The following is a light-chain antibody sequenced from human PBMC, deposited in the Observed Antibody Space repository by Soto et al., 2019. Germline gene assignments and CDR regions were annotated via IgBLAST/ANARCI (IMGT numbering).Light chain of an antibody. V-gene: IGLV2-14*01. CDR3: QSYDSSLSADV. CDR2: EVN. Sequence: QSVLTQPASVSASPGQSITISCTGTSSDVGGYKFVSWYQHHPGKAPKLMIYEVNNRPSGVPDRFSGSKSGTSASLAITGLQAEDEADYYCQSYDSSLSADVFGTGTKLTVL. J-gene: IGLJ1*01. CDR1: SSDVGGYKF.